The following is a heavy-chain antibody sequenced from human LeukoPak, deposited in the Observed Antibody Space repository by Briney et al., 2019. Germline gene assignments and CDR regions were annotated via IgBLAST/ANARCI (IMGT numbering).Heavy chain of an antibody. Sequence: SETLSLTCTVSGGSISSHYWSWIRQPAGEGLEWIGRMYISGSINYNPSLKSRVTMSIDTSKNQFSLKLRSVTAADTAVYYCTRDSVGADYGGQGTLVTVSS. J-gene: IGHJ4*02. V-gene: IGHV4-4*07. D-gene: IGHD1-26*01. CDR3: TRDSVGADY. CDR1: GGSISSHY. CDR2: MYISGSI.